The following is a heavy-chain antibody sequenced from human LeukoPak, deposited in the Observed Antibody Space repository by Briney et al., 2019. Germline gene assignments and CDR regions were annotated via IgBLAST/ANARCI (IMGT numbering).Heavy chain of an antibody. Sequence: GASVKVSCKASGYTFTSYYMHWVRQAPGQGLEWMGIINPSGGSTSYAQKFQGRVTMTRDMSTSTVYMELSSLRSEDTAVYYCARVRIYGDSKERRFDPWGQGTLVTVSS. J-gene: IGHJ5*02. V-gene: IGHV1-46*01. D-gene: IGHD4-17*01. CDR2: INPSGGST. CDR1: GYTFTSYY. CDR3: ARVRIYGDSKERRFDP.